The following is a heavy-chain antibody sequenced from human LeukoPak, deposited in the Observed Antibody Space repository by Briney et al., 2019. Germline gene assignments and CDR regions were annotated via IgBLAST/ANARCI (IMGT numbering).Heavy chain of an antibody. D-gene: IGHD4-17*01. CDR1: GFTFSSYA. J-gene: IGHJ4*02. Sequence: GGSLRLSCAASGFTFSSYAMSWIRQAPGKGLEWLSAISPTTGTTFYADSVKGRFTISRDNSKNTLYLQMNILRAEDMAVYYCATETSNGDRYFDYWGQGSLVTVSS. V-gene: IGHV3-23*01. CDR3: ATETSNGDRYFDY. CDR2: ISPTTGTT.